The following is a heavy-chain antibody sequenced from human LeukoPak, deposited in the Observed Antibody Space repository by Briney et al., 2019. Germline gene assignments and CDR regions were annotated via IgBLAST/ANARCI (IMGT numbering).Heavy chain of an antibody. J-gene: IGHJ6*02. CDR1: GFTFSSYG. D-gene: IGHD1-26*01. CDR3: ARVLKGESGALGVDV. CDR2: ISGSGANT. V-gene: IGHV3-23*01. Sequence: PGASPRLSCAASGFTFSSYGMTWVRQAPGKGLEWVSSISGSGANTYYVGSVKGRFTISRDNSKNTVHLQMSSLRAEDTAVYHCARVLKGESGALGVDVWGQGITVTVSS.